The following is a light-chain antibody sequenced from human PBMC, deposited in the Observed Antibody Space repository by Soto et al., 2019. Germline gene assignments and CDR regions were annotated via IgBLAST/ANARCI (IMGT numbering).Light chain of an antibody. CDR3: QQYGSSPPRT. CDR2: GAS. V-gene: IGKV3-20*01. CDR1: QSVSSTY. J-gene: IGKJ1*01. Sequence: EIVLTQSPGTLSLSPGERATLSCRASQSVSSTYLAWYQQKPGQAPRLLIYGASSRATGIPDRFSGSGSGTDFTLTISRLEPEDSGVYYCQQYGSSPPRTFGQGTKLDSK.